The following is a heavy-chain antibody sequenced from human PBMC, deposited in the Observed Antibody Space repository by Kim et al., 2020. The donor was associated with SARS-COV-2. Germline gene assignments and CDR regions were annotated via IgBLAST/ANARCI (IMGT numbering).Heavy chain of an antibody. V-gene: IGHV1-69*01. Sequence: NYAQKFQGRVTITADESTSTAYMELSSLRSEDTAVYYCARGSTVTYAFDIWGQGTMVTVSS. J-gene: IGHJ3*02. CDR3: ARGSTVTYAFDI. D-gene: IGHD4-17*01.